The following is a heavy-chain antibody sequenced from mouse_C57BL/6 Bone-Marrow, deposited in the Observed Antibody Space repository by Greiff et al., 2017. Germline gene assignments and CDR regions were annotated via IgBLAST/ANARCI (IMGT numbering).Heavy chain of an antibody. CDR3: TPITTYWFAY. CDR2: IDPENGDT. V-gene: IGHV14-4*01. J-gene: IGHJ3*01. D-gene: IGHD2-4*01. Sequence: EVQLLQSGAELVRPGASVKLSCTASGFNIKDDYMHWVKQRPEQGLEWIGWIDPENGDTEYASKFQGKATITADTTYNTAYLQLSSLTSEDTAVYYCTPITTYWFAYWGQGTLVTVSA. CDR1: GFNIKDDY.